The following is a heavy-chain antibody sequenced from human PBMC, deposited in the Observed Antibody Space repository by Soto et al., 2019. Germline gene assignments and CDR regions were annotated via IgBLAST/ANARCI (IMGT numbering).Heavy chain of an antibody. V-gene: IGHV3-23*01. CDR2: IGGSGVNT. J-gene: IGHJ4*02. CDR3: AKDREAPIY. Sequence: EVQLLESGGGLVQPGGSLRLSCAASGFTFSTSGMSWARQAPGKGLEWISGIGGSGVNTYYVDSVKGRFTISRDNYKNTRYLQMNSLRVEDTAIYYCAKDREAPIYWGQGTLVTVSS. CDR1: GFTFSTSG.